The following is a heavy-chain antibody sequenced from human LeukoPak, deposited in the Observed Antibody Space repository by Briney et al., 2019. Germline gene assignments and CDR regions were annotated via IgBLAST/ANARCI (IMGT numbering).Heavy chain of an antibody. D-gene: IGHD3-3*01. CDR2: IRYDGSNK. CDR1: GFTFSSYG. J-gene: IGHJ4*02. CDR3: AKGSSSFDFWSGYYPRVI. Sequence: GGSLRLSCAASGFTFSSYGMHWVRQAPAKGLEWVAFIRYDGSNKYYADSVKGRFTISRDNSKNTLYLQMNSLRAEDTAVYYCAKGSSSFDFWSGYYPRVIWGQGTLVTVSS. V-gene: IGHV3-30*02.